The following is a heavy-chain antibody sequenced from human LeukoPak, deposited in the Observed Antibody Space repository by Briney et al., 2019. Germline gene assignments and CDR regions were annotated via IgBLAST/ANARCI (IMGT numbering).Heavy chain of an antibody. CDR1: GYSFTSYW. J-gene: IGHJ4*02. Sequence: ASVKVSCKGSGYSFTSYWIGWVRQMPGKGLEWMGIIYPGDSDTRYSPSFQGQVTISADKSISTAYLQWSSLKASDTAMYYCARLPREWVMITFRPPDYWGQGTLVTVSS. V-gene: IGHV5-51*01. D-gene: IGHD3-16*01. CDR2: IYPGDSDT. CDR3: ARLPREWVMITFRPPDY.